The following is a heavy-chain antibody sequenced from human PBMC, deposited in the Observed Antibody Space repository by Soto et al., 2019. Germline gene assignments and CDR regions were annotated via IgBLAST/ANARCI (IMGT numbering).Heavy chain of an antibody. CDR3: TGRLWFGELLNVAFDI. D-gene: IGHD3-10*01. Sequence: GSLRLSCAASGFTFSGSAMHWVRQASGKGLEWVGRIRSKANSYATAYAASVKGRFTISRDDSKNTAYLQMNSLKTEDTAVYYCTGRLWFGELLNVAFDIWGQGTMVTVSS. CDR2: IRSKANSYAT. V-gene: IGHV3-73*01. J-gene: IGHJ3*02. CDR1: GFTFSGSA.